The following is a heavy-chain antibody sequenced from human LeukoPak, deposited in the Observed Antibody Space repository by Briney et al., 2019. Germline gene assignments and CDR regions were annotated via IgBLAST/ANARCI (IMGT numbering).Heavy chain of an antibody. Sequence: ASVKVSCKAPGYTFTSYGISWVRQAPGQGLEWMGWISAYNGNTNYAQKLQGRVTMTTDTSTSTAYMELRSLRSDDTAVYYCARTGGYCSSTSCHAYYYYYYMDVWGKGTTVTVSS. D-gene: IGHD2-2*01. J-gene: IGHJ6*03. CDR3: ARTGGYCSSTSCHAYYYYYYMDV. CDR1: GYTFTSYG. V-gene: IGHV1-18*01. CDR2: ISAYNGNT.